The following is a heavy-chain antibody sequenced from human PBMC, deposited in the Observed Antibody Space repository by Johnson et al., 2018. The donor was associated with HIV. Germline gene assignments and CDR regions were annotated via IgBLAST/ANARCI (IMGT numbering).Heavy chain of an antibody. V-gene: IGHV3-33*01. CDR2: IWYDGSKK. J-gene: IGHJ3*02. D-gene: IGHD1-1*01. Sequence: QVQLVESGGGVVQPGRSLRLSCAASGFTFSTYGMHWVRQAPGKGLEWVAVIWYDGSKKYYVESVQGRFTISRDNSKNTLYLQMTSLRTEDTAVYYCAREELEPDVFDIWGQGTMVTVSP. CDR3: AREELEPDVFDI. CDR1: GFTFSTYG.